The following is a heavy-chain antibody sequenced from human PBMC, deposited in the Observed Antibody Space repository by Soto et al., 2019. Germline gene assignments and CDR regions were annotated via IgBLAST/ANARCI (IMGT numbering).Heavy chain of an antibody. CDR2: TYYRSRWYS. D-gene: IGHD1-1*01. CDR1: GDTVSSNSVA. J-gene: IGHJ5*02. Sequence: SQTLSLTCVGSGDTVSSNSVAWNWVRQSPSRGLEWLGRTYYRSRWYSDYAVSVRSRITINSDTSKNQFSLHLNSVTPEDTAVYHCARDQTYKNWSKCFDPWGQGTLVTVSS. V-gene: IGHV6-1*01. CDR3: ARDQTYKNWSKCFDP.